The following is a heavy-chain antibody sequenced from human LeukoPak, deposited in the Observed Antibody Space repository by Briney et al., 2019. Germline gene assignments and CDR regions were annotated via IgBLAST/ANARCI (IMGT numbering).Heavy chain of an antibody. CDR2: ISSSGSTI. CDR3: ARDAANYDFWSGSITSYWFDP. J-gene: IGHJ5*02. Sequence: GGSLRLSCAASGFTFSDYYMSWIRQAPGKGLEWVSYISSSGSTIYYADSVKGRFTISRDNAKNSLYLQMNSLRAEDTAVYYCARDAANYDFWSGSITSYWFDPWGQGTLVTVSS. V-gene: IGHV3-11*04. D-gene: IGHD3-3*01. CDR1: GFTFSDYY.